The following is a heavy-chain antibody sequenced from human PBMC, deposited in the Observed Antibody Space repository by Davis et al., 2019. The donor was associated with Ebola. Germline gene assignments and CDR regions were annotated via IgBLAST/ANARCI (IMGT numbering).Heavy chain of an antibody. Sequence: SCTASGFNFGEYALTWVRQPLRKGLEWVGFIRNKAYGGTTEYAASVKGRFTISRDDSGNIAYLQMNSLKIEDTAVYYCARESGGGIDYWGQGTLVTVSS. CDR1: GFNFGEYA. J-gene: IGHJ4*02. D-gene: IGHD1-26*01. V-gene: IGHV3-49*04. CDR2: IRNKAYGGTT. CDR3: ARESGGGIDY.